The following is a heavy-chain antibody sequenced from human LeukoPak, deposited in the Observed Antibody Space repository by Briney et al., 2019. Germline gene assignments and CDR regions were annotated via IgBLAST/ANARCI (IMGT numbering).Heavy chain of an antibody. J-gene: IGHJ5*02. V-gene: IGHV1-18*01. CDR3: ARARGRIRASIVGATTGFDP. D-gene: IGHD1-26*01. CDR2: ISAYNGNT. Sequence: ASVKVSCKASGYTFTSYGISWVRQAPGQGLEWMGWISAYNGNTNYAQKLQGRVTMTTDTSTSTAYMELSSLRSEDTAVYYCARARGRIRASIVGATTGFDPWGQGTLVTVSS. CDR1: GYTFTSYG.